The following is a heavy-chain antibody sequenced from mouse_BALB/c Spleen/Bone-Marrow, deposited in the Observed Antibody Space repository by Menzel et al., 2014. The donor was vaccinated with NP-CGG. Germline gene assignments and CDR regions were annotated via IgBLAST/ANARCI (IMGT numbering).Heavy chain of an antibody. Sequence: VHLQQSGAALAKPGASVKLSCTASGFNIKDTYMHWVKQRPEQGLEWIGRIDPANGNTKYDPKFQGKATITADTSSNTAYLQLSSMTSEDTAVYFCARGSTTATWYFDVWGAGTTVTVSS. V-gene: IGHV14-3*02. J-gene: IGHJ1*01. CDR3: ARGSTTATWYFDV. D-gene: IGHD1-2*01. CDR1: GFNIKDTY. CDR2: IDPANGNT.